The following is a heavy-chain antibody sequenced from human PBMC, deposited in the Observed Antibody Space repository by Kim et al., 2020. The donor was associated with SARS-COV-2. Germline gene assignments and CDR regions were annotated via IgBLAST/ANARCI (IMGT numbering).Heavy chain of an antibody. D-gene: IGHD1-26*01. Sequence: GGSLRLSCAASGLTFGDYAMHWVRQAPGKGLEWVSGISWNSGSLGYADSVKGRFTISRDKAKNSLYLQMNSLRAEDTALYYCAKDFSTSIVGGDYWGQGTLVTVSS. CDR2: ISWNSGSL. CDR1: GLTFGDYA. V-gene: IGHV3-9*01. CDR3: AKDFSTSIVGGDY. J-gene: IGHJ4*02.